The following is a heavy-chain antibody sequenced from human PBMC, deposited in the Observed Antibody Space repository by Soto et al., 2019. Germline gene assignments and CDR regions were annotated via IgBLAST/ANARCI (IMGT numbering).Heavy chain of an antibody. D-gene: IGHD2-2*01. J-gene: IGHJ6*02. V-gene: IGHV4-39*02. Sequence: PSETLSLTCTVSGGSISSSSYYWGWIRHPPGKGLEWIGSIYYSGITYYNPSLKSRVTISVDTSKNQFSLKLSSVTAADTAVYYCARDCSSTSCYDYYYYGMDVWGQGTTVTVSS. CDR2: IYYSGIT. CDR3: ARDCSSTSCYDYYYYGMDV. CDR1: GGSISSSSYY.